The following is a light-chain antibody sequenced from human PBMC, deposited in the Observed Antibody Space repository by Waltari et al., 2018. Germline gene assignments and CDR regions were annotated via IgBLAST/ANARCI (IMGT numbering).Light chain of an antibody. CDR3: QVWDSSTVV. V-gene: IGLV3-1*01. J-gene: IGLJ2*01. Sequence: SYELTQPPSVSVSPGQTASITCSGDKWGEKYACWYQQKAGQSPVLVIYQDTKRPSGIPERFSASNSGNTATLTISGTQALDEADYFCQVWDSSTVVFGGGTKLTVL. CDR1: KWGEKY. CDR2: QDT.